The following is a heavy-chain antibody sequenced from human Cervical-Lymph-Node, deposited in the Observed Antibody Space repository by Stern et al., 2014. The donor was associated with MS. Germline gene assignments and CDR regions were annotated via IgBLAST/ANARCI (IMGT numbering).Heavy chain of an antibody. CDR3: ARDNPHYYDSSVRERWFDP. J-gene: IGHJ5*02. Sequence: QVQLQESGPGLVKPSQTLSLTCTVSGGSISSGGYYWSWIRQHPGKGLEWIGYIYYSGSTYYNPSLKSRVTISVDTSKNQFSLKLSSVTAADTAVYYCARDNPHYYDSSVRERWFDPWGQGTLVTVSS. CDR1: GGSISSGGYY. D-gene: IGHD3-22*01. V-gene: IGHV4-31*03. CDR2: IYYSGST.